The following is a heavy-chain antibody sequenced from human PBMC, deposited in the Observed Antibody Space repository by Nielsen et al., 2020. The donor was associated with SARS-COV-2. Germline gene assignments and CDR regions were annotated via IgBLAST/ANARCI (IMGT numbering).Heavy chain of an antibody. CDR2: INSDGSST. CDR1: GFTFSSYW. V-gene: IGHV3-74*01. Sequence: GESLKISCAASGFTFSSYWMHWVRQAPGKGLVWVSRINSDGSSTSYADSVKGRFTISRDNAKNTLYLQMNSLRAEGTAVYYCSRAFEELGFCSSTSCPFDYWGQGTLVTVSP. J-gene: IGHJ4*02. D-gene: IGHD2-2*01. CDR3: SRAFEELGFCSSTSCPFDY.